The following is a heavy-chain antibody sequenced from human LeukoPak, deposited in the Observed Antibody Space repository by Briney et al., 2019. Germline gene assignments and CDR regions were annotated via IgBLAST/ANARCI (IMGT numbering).Heavy chain of an antibody. V-gene: IGHV1-69*13. CDR2: IIPIFGTA. CDR1: GGTFSSYA. CDR3: AREPLGTGYSSGWYPYFDY. D-gene: IGHD6-19*01. J-gene: IGHJ4*02. Sequence: SVKVSCKASGGTFSSYAISWVRQAPGQGLEWMGGIIPIFGTANYAQKFQGRVTITADESTSTAYMELSSLRSEDTAVYYCAREPLGTGYSSGWYPYFDYWGQGTLVTVSS.